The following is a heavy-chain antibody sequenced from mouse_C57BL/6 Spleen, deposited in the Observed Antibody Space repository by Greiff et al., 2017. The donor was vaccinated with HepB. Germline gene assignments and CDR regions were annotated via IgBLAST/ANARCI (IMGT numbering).Heavy chain of an antibody. D-gene: IGHD2-5*01. CDR3: ARVNYSNFDFDY. CDR2: IDPSDSET. CDR1: GYTFTSYW. V-gene: IGHV1-52*01. Sequence: QVQLQQPGAELVRPGSSVKLSCKASGYTFTSYWMHWVKQRPIQGLEWIGNIDPSDSETHYNQKFKDKATLTVDKSSSTAYMQLSSLTSEDSAVYYGARVNYSNFDFDYWGQGTTLTVSS. J-gene: IGHJ2*01.